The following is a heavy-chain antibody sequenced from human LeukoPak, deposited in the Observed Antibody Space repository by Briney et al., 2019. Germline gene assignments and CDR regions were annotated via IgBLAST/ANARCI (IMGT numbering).Heavy chain of an antibody. Sequence: RSGGSLRLSCAASGFTFDDYGMSWVRQAPGKGLEWVSGINWNGGSTGYADSVKGRFTISRDNAKNSLYLQMNSLRAEDTALYYCARDPIREGAPGYFDYWGQGTLVTVSS. CDR2: INWNGGST. CDR3: ARDPIREGAPGYFDY. J-gene: IGHJ4*02. V-gene: IGHV3-20*04. D-gene: IGHD1-26*01. CDR1: GFTFDDYG.